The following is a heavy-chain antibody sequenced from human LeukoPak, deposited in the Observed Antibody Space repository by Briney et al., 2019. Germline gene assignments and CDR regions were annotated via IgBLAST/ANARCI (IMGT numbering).Heavy chain of an antibody. V-gene: IGHV3-15*01. CDR3: ATGFSATSHDGY. CDR1: GFTFSDAW. J-gene: IGHJ4*02. D-gene: IGHD1-26*01. CDR2: VKQIRNGGTT. Sequence: PGGSLRLSCAASGFTFSDAWMTWVRQTPGKGLEWVGRVKQIRNGGTTDYAAPVKGRFTISRDDSINTPYLQMNSLKTEDTAVYYCATGFSATSHDGYWGQGTLVTVSS.